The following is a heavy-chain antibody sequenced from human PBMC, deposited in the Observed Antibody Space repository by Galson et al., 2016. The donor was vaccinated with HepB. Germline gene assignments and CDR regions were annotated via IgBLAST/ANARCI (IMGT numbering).Heavy chain of an antibody. J-gene: IGHJ4*02. D-gene: IGHD6-13*01. CDR3: ARGYSSSWYLYYFDD. V-gene: IGHV3-33*01. CDR2: IWYDGSNK. Sequence: SLRLSCAASGLTFSNYGMHWVRQAPGKGLEWVAVIWYDGSNKYYADSVKGRFTISRDNSKNTLYLQMNSLRAEDTAVYYCARGYSSSWYLYYFDDWGQGTLVTVSS. CDR1: GLTFSNYG.